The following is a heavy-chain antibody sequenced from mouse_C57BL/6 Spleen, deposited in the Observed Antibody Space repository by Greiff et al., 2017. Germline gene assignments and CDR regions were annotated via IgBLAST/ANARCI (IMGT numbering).Heavy chain of an antibody. V-gene: IGHV1-61*01. J-gene: IGHJ3*01. D-gene: IGHD3-2*02. CDR3: ARAGQLRFFFAY. CDR2: IYPSDSET. CDR1: GYTFTSYW. Sequence: QVQLQQPGAELVRPGSSVKLSCKASGYTFTSYWLDWVQQRPGQGLEWIGNIYPSDSETHYNQKFKDKATLTVDKSSSTAYMQRSSLTAEDSAVFAGARAGQLRFFFAYWGQGTLVTVSA.